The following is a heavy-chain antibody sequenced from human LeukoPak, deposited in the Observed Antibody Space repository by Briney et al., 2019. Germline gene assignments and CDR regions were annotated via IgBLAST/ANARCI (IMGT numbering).Heavy chain of an antibody. D-gene: IGHD1-1*01. Sequence: PGGSLRLSCAASGFAFRIYPMIWARQAPGKGLEWVSSISADSGTTNYADSATGRFTVSRDNSKRTLYLQMDSLRAEDTAVYYCATLMYTTGRQGFDSWGQGTRVTVSS. CDR1: GFAFRIYP. V-gene: IGHV3-23*01. CDR2: ISADSGTT. J-gene: IGHJ4*02. CDR3: ATLMYTTGRQGFDS.